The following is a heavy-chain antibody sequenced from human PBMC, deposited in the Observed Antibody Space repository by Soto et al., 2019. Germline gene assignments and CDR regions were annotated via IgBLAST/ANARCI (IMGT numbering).Heavy chain of an antibody. Sequence: SVKVSCKASGFTFTSSAVQWVRQARGQRLEWIGWIVVGSGNTNYAQKFQERVTITRDMSTSTAYMELSSLRSEDTAVYYCAATPWGITGTAYYYYYGMDVWGQGTTVTVSS. CDR2: IVVGSGNT. CDR3: AATPWGITGTAYYYYYGMDV. J-gene: IGHJ6*02. D-gene: IGHD1-7*01. V-gene: IGHV1-58*01. CDR1: GFTFTSSA.